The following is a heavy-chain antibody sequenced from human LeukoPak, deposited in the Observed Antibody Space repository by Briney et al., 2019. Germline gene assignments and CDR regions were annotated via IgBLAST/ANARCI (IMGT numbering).Heavy chain of an antibody. CDR1: GGSISSYY. D-gene: IGHD5-12*01. J-gene: IGHJ4*02. CDR2: IYYSGST. CDR3: ARTRVVATIRGEFPYYFDY. Sequence: SETLSLTCTVSGGSISSYYWSWIRQPPGKGLEWIGYIYYSGSTNYNPSLKSRVTISVDTSKNQFSLKLSSVTAADTAVYYCARTRVVATIRGEFPYYFDYWGQGTLVTASS. V-gene: IGHV4-59*01.